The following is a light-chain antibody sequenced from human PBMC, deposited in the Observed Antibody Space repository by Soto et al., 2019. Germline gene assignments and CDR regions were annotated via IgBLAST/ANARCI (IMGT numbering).Light chain of an antibody. CDR1: QSVSSSY. Sequence: EIVLTQSPGTLPLSPGERATLSCRASQSVSSSYLAWYQQKPGQAPRLLIYGASSRATGIPDRFSGSGSGTDFTLTISRLEPEDFAVYYCQQYGSSPQTFGQGTQVDIK. CDR3: QQYGSSPQT. CDR2: GAS. J-gene: IGKJ1*01. V-gene: IGKV3-20*01.